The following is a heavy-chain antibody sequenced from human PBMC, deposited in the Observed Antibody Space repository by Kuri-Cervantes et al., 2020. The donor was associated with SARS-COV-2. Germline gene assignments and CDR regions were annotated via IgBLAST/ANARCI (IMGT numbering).Heavy chain of an antibody. CDR1: GFTFSSYS. CDR3: ARGGWIAATDYFDY. V-gene: IGHV3-48*04. CDR2: ISSSSSTI. J-gene: IGHJ4*02. Sequence: GGSLRLSCAASGFTFSSYSMNWVRQAPGKGLEWVSYISSSSSTIYYADSAKGRFTISRDNAKNSLYLQMNSLRAEDTAVYYCARGGWIAATDYFDYWGQGTLVTVSS. D-gene: IGHD6-13*01.